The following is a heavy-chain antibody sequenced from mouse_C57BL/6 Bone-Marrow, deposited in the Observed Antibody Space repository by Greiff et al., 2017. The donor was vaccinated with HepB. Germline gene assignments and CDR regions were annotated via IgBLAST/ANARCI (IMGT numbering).Heavy chain of an antibody. CDR1: GYTFTSYW. J-gene: IGHJ4*01. CDR3: ARLTTVVAHYYAMDY. D-gene: IGHD1-1*01. CDR2: IDPSDSYT. Sequence: QVQLQQPGAELVMPGASVKLSCKTSGYTFTSYWMHWVKQRPGQGLEWIGEIDPSDSYTNYNQKFKGKSTLTVDKSSSTAYMQLSNLTSEDSAVYYWARLTTVVAHYYAMDYWGQGTAVTVSS. V-gene: IGHV1-69*01.